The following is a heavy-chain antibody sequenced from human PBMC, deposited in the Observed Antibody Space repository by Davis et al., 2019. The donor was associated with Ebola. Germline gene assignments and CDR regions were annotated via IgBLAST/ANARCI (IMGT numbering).Heavy chain of an antibody. Sequence: GESLKISCAASGFTFSGSAMHWVLPSSVPFLPFCLRIRSKANSYATAYAASVKGRFTISRDDSKNTAYLQMNSLKTEDTAVYYCTSTTVGGDYWGQGTLVTVSS. CDR1: GFTFSGSA. CDR3: TSTTVGGDY. J-gene: IGHJ4*02. CDR2: IRSKANSYAT. D-gene: IGHD4-11*01. V-gene: IGHV3-73*01.